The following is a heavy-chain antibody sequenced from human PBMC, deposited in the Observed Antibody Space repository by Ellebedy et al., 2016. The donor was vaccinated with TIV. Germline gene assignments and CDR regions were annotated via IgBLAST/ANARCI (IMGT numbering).Heavy chain of an antibody. CDR2: IKSDGSYT. D-gene: IGHD4/OR15-4a*01. V-gene: IGHV3-74*01. CDR3: LRDRYYGDNNNYYYD. CDR1: GFTFSSYW. J-gene: IGHJ4*02. Sequence: PGGSLRLSCVASGFTFSSYWMHWVRQAPGKGLVWVSRIKSDGSYTSYADSAKGRFTISRDNAKNTLYLQMNSLRAEDTAVYYCLRDRYYGDNNNYYYDWGQGTLVTVSS.